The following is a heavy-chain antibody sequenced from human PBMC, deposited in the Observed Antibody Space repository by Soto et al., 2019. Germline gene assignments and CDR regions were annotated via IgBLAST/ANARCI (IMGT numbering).Heavy chain of an antibody. Sequence: QVQLQESGPGLVKPSETLSLTCTVSGGSVSSGSYYWSWIRQPPGKGLEWIGYIYYSGSTNYNPSPKSRVTISVDTSKNQFALKLSSVTAADTAVYYCARGIEGWYQGRYYYGMDVWGQGTTVTVS. CDR2: IYYSGST. CDR3: ARGIEGWYQGRYYYGMDV. V-gene: IGHV4-61*01. J-gene: IGHJ6*02. CDR1: GGSVSSGSYY. D-gene: IGHD6-19*01.